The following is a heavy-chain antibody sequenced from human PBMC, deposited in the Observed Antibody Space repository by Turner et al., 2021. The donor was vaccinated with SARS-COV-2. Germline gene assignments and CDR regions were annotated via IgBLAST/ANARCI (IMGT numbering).Heavy chain of an antibody. J-gene: IGHJ3*02. D-gene: IGHD3-22*01. CDR1: GFTFSSYS. CDR3: ARDVPTYYYDSSGYYTDAFDI. CDR2: IRSSSSYI. V-gene: IGHV3-21*01. Sequence: EVQLVESGGGLVKPGGSLRLSRADSGFTFSSYSMNWVRQARGKWLEWGSSIRSSSSYIYYADSVKGRFTISRDNAKNSLYLQMNRLRAEDTAVYYCARDVPTYYYDSSGYYTDAFDIWGQGTMVTVSS.